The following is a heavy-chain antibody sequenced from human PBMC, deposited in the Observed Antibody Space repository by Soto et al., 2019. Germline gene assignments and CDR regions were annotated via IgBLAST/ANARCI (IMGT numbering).Heavy chain of an antibody. V-gene: IGHV1-69*13. CDR3: ARSLRFLEYPIRGYYYYYYVMDV. CDR2: IIPIFGTA. CDR1: GGTFSSYA. J-gene: IGHJ6*02. Sequence: SGKVSCKASGGTFSSYAISWVRQAPGQGLEWMGGIIPIFGTANYAQKFQGRVTITADESTSTAYMELSSLRSEDTAVYYCARSLRFLEYPIRGYYYYYYVMDVWGQATKVTVS. D-gene: IGHD3-3*01.